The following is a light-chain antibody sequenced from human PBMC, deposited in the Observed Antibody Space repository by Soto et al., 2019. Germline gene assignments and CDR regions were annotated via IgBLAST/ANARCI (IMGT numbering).Light chain of an antibody. CDR3: QQYNNWPPWT. CDR2: DAS. CDR1: QTVSSY. V-gene: IGKV3-11*01. J-gene: IGKJ1*01. Sequence: EIVLTQSPATLSLSPGERAALSCRASQTVSSYLLWYQQKPGQAPRLLIYDASNRASGTPARFSGSGSGTDFTLTISNLEPEDSAVYYCQQYNNWPPWTFGQGTKVDIK.